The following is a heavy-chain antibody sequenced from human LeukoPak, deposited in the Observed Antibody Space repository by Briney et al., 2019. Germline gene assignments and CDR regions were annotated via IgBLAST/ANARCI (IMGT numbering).Heavy chain of an antibody. CDR1: GGSISSYY. V-gene: IGHV4-4*07. Sequence: SDTLSLTCTVSGGSISSYYWSWIRQPAGKGLEWIGRIYTSGSTNYNPSLKSRVTMSVDTSKNQFSLKLSSVTAADTAVYYCARMIIAAAGTTATYFDYWGQGTLVTVSS. J-gene: IGHJ4*02. D-gene: IGHD6-13*01. CDR2: IYTSGST. CDR3: ARMIIAAAGTTATYFDY.